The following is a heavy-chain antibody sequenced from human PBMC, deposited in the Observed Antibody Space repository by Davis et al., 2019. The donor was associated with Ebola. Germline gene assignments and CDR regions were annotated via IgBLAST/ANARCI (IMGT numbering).Heavy chain of an antibody. V-gene: IGHV1-24*01. Sequence: ASVKVSCKVSGYTLTELSMHWVRQAPGKGLEWMGGFDPEDGETIYAQKFQERVTITRDMSTSTAYMELSSLRSEDTAVYYCAAAYNKYSHRFDYWGQGTLVTVSS. CDR1: GYTLTELS. D-gene: IGHD6-6*01. CDR2: FDPEDGET. CDR3: AAAYNKYSHRFDY. J-gene: IGHJ4*02.